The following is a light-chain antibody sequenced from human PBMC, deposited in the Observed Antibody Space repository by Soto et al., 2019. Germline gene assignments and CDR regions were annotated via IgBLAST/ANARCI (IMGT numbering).Light chain of an antibody. V-gene: IGLV1-47*01. CDR2: KNN. Sequence: QSVLTQPPSASGTPGQRVTISCSGSSSNIGSNYVYWYQQLPGMAPKLLIYKNNQRPSGVPDRFSGSKSGTSASLAISGLRSEDEADFYCAVWDDSLSGPLFGGGTKLTVL. CDR3: AVWDDSLSGPL. J-gene: IGLJ2*01. CDR1: SSNIGSNY.